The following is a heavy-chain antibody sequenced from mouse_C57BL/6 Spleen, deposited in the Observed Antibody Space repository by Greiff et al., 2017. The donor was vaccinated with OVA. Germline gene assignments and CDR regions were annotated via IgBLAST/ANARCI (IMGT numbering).Heavy chain of an antibody. CDR3: VRDLFGGYYFDY. Sequence: DVHLVESGGGLVQPTGSLKLSCAASGFTFNTYAMHWVRQAPGKGLEWVARIRSKSSNYATYYADSVKDRFTISRDDSQSMLYLQMNNLKTEDTAMYYCVRDLFGGYYFDYWGQGTTLTVSS. D-gene: IGHD6-1*01. CDR1: GFTFNTYA. J-gene: IGHJ2*01. V-gene: IGHV10-3*01. CDR2: IRSKSSNYAT.